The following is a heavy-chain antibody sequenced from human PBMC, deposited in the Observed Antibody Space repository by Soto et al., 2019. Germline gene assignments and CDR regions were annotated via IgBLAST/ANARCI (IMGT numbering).Heavy chain of an antibody. V-gene: IGHV2-5*02. CDR2: IYWDDDK. Sequence: QITLNESGPTVVKPAETLTLTCTFSGFSLTTSGVGVGWIRQSPGTAPEWLALIYWDDDKRYSASLKSRLTITKDTSKNQVVLTMASVDPADTATYYCAHRILRTVFGLVTTTASYFDFWGQGTPVVVS. CDR1: GFSLTTSGVG. D-gene: IGHD3-3*01. CDR3: AHRILRTVFGLVTTTASYFDF. J-gene: IGHJ4*02.